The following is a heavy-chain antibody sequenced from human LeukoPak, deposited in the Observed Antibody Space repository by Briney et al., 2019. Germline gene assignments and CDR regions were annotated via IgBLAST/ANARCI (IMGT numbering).Heavy chain of an antibody. CDR3: ARDRYPLGSYAPPFDY. V-gene: IGHV3-21*01. D-gene: IGHD3-16*01. CDR2: LNSASSDI. J-gene: IGHJ4*02. Sequence: PGGSLRLSCAASGFAFRTYTMNWVRQAPGKGLEWISCLNSASSDIYYADSVWGRFTISRDSAKNSLYLQMNSLRAENTGVYYCARDRYPLGSYAPPFDYWGQGILVTVSS. CDR1: GFAFRTYT.